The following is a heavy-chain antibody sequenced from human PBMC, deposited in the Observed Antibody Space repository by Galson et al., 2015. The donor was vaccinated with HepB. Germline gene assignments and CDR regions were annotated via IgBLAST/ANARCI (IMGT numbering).Heavy chain of an antibody. J-gene: IGHJ6*02. V-gene: IGHV6-1*01. Sequence: CAISGDSVSSNSAAWNWIRQSPSRGLEWLGRTYYRSKWYNDYAVSVKSRITINPDTSKNQFSLQLNSVTPEDTAVYYCARDWTNPGVGYCTNGVCYTPYYYGMDVWGQGTTVTVSS. CDR1: GDSVSSNSAA. CDR2: TYYRSKWYN. D-gene: IGHD2-8*01. CDR3: ARDWTNPGVGYCTNGVCYTPYYYGMDV.